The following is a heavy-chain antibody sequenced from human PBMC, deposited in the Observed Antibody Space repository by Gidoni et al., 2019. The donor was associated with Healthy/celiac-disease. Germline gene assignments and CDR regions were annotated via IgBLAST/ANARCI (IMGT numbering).Heavy chain of an antibody. V-gene: IGHV2-70*15. CDR1: GFSLSTSGMC. CDR2: IDWDDDK. Sequence: QVTLRESGPALVKPTQTLTLTCTFSGFSLSTSGMCVSWIRQPPGKALEWLARIDWDDDKYYSTSLKTRLTISKDTSKNQVVLTMTNMDPVDTATYYCARIRDYYAPYYGMDVWGQGTTVTVSS. CDR3: ARIRDYYAPYYGMDV. D-gene: IGHD3-10*01. J-gene: IGHJ6*02.